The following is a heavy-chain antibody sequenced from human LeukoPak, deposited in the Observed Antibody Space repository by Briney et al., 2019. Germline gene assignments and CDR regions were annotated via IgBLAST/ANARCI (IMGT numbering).Heavy chain of an antibody. Sequence: SETLSLTCTVSGGSISSGTYYWGWIRQPPGKGLEWIGSTYDSGSTDYNPSLKSRVTISVDTSKNQFSLRLTSVIAADTAVYYCARKVVRGVICWFDAWGQGTLVTVSS. V-gene: IGHV4-39*01. D-gene: IGHD3-10*01. J-gene: IGHJ5*02. CDR3: ARKVVRGVICWFDA. CDR2: TYDSGST. CDR1: GGSISSGTYY.